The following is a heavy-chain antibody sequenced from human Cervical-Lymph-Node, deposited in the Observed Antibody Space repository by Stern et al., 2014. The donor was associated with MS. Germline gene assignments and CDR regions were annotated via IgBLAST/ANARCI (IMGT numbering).Heavy chain of an antibody. CDR2: ISYDGSEK. CDR3: ARANGGLDY. CDR1: GFTFRSFA. Sequence: QVQLVESGGGVVQPGRSLRLSCAASGFTFRSFAFHWVRQAPGKGLEWVALISYDGSEKFYTDSVKGRFTISRDNSRKTLYLQMNSLRADDTAVYYCARANGGLDYWGQGTLVTVSS. J-gene: IGHJ4*02. V-gene: IGHV3-30-3*01. D-gene: IGHD2-15*01.